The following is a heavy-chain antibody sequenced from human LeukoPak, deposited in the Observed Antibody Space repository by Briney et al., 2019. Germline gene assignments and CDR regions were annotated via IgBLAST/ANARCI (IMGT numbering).Heavy chain of an antibody. CDR1: GGSISSSSNY. V-gene: IGHV4-39*01. CDR3: ARRSSIAARLYFDY. CDR2: IYYSGST. D-gene: IGHD6-6*01. Sequence: PSETLSLTCTVSGGSISSSSNYWGWIRQPPGKGLDWIGSIYYSGSTYYNPSLKSRVTISVDTSKNQFSLKLSSVTAADTAVYYCARRSSIAARLYFDYWGQGTLVTVSS. J-gene: IGHJ4*02.